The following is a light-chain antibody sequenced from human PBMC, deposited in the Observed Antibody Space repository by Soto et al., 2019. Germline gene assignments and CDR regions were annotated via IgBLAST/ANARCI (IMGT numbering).Light chain of an antibody. CDR1: QSIGGF. Sequence: DIQMTQSPSSLSVSVGDRVTLTCRASQSIGGFLNWYQQKLGKAPKLLIYAASSLQSGVPSRFSGSGSGTDFTLTISSLKPEDFATYYCQQLHGYPITFGQGTRLEIK. V-gene: IGKV1-39*01. CDR2: AAS. CDR3: QQLHGYPIT. J-gene: IGKJ5*01.